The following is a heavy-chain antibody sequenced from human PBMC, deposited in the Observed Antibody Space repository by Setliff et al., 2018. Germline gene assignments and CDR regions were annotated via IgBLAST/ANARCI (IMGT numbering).Heavy chain of an antibody. D-gene: IGHD3-16*01. CDR1: GFTFSDYY. CDR2: ITSSSSTI. CDR3: ARIRWAPFHDAFDI. V-gene: IGHV3-11*04. Sequence: GGSLRLSCAASGFTFSDYYMSWIRQAPGKGLEWVSYITSSSSTIDYADSVKGRFTISRDDAKNSLYLQMNSLGAEDTAVYYCARIRWAPFHDAFDIWGQGTMVTVSS. J-gene: IGHJ3*02.